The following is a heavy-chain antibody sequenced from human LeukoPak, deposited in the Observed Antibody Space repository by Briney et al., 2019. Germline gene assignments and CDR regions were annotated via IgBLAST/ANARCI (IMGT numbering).Heavy chain of an antibody. Sequence: PSETLSLTCTVSGGSTTGYYWTWIRQPPGKGLEWIGYVYYSGRTSYNPSLKSRVTTSVDTSKNQFSLKLSSVTAADTAVYYCARHMAVTYAAFDMWGQGTMVTVSS. CDR1: GGSTTGYY. D-gene: IGHD6-19*01. CDR3: ARHMAVTYAAFDM. J-gene: IGHJ3*02. V-gene: IGHV4-59*08. CDR2: VYYSGRT.